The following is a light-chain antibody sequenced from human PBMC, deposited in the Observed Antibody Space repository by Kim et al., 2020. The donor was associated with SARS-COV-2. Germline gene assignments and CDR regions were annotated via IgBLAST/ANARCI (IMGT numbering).Light chain of an antibody. CDR1: QSVSSY. J-gene: IGKJ2*01. CDR3: QQRSNWPPGYT. V-gene: IGKV3-11*01. Sequence: EIVLTQSPATLSLSPGERATLSCRARQSVSSYLAWYQQKPGQAPRLLIYDASNRATGIPARFSGSGSGTDFTLTISSLEPEDFAVYYCQQRSNWPPGYTFGQGTKLEI. CDR2: DAS.